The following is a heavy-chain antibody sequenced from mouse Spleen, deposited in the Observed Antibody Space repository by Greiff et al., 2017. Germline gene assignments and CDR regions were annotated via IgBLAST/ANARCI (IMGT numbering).Heavy chain of an antibody. CDR2: IYPGDGDT. J-gene: IGHJ4*01. Sequence: VMLVESGAELVKPGASVKISCKASGYAFSSYWMNWVKQRPGKGLEWIGQIYPGDGDTNYNGKFKGKATLTADKSSSTAYMQLSSLTSEDSAVYFCARWGDQGMDYWGQGTSVTVSS. CDR3: ARWGDQGMDY. V-gene: IGHV1-80*01. CDR1: GYAFSSYW.